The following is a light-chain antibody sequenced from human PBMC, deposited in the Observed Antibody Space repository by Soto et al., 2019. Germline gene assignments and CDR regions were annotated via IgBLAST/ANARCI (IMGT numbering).Light chain of an antibody. CDR3: QQYNNWPLT. J-gene: IGKJ1*01. CDR1: QSVSSN. CDR2: GAS. V-gene: IGKV3-15*01. Sequence: EIVMTPSPATMSVSPGERATLSCMASQSVSSNLAWYQQKPGQAPRLLIYGASTRATGIPARFSGSGSGTEFTLTISSLQSEDFAVYYCQQYNNWPLTFGQGTKVDI.